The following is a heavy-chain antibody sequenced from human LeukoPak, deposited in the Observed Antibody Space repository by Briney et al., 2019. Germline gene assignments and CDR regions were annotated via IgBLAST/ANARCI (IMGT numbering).Heavy chain of an antibody. Sequence: GVSLRLSCAASGFTFGSSAMSWVRQAPGKGLEWVSAISNNGGYTYYADPVKGRFTISRDNSKNTLYLQMNSLRAEDTAVYYCARTLAAAGAGFDYWGQGTLVTVSS. D-gene: IGHD6-13*01. CDR2: ISNNGGYT. V-gene: IGHV3-23*01. CDR1: GFTFGSSA. CDR3: ARTLAAAGAGFDY. J-gene: IGHJ4*02.